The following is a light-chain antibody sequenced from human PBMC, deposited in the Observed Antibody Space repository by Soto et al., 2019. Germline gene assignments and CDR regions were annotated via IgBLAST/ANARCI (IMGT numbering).Light chain of an antibody. CDR3: HQANSFPIS. Sequence: DIQMNQSPSSVYAAVGDRVTITCRASQGISSWLAWYQQKPGKAPKLLIYAASSLQSGVPSRFSGSGSGTDFTLTFSSLQPDDFATYSCHQANSFPISFGQGTRLDIK. J-gene: IGKJ5*01. V-gene: IGKV1-12*01. CDR2: AAS. CDR1: QGISSW.